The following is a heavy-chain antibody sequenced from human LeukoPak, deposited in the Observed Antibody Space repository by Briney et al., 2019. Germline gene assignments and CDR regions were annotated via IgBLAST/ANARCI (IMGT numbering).Heavy chain of an antibody. D-gene: IGHD1-1*01. V-gene: IGHV4-59*01. Sequence: SETLSLTCSVSGVSITSDYWSWIRQPPGKGLEWIGYIYYSGSTNYNPSLKSRVTISVDTSKNQFSLRLRSVTAADTAVYYCARRSGTLWGTFDIWGQGTLVTVSS. CDR2: IYYSGST. J-gene: IGHJ3*02. CDR1: GVSITSDY. CDR3: ARRSGTLWGTFDI.